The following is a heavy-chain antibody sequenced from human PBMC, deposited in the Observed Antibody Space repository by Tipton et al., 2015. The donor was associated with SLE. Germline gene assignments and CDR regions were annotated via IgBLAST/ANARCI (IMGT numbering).Heavy chain of an antibody. CDR2: IYYSGST. J-gene: IGHJ6*02. CDR1: GGSISSYY. Sequence: LRLSCTVSGGSISSYYWSWIRQPPGKGLEWIGYIYYSGSTNYNPSLKSRVTISVDTSKNQFSLKLSSVTAADTAVYYCARFIAAAGHHYYYGMDVWGQGTTVTVSS. D-gene: IGHD6-13*01. V-gene: IGHV4-59*01. CDR3: ARFIAAAGHHYYYGMDV.